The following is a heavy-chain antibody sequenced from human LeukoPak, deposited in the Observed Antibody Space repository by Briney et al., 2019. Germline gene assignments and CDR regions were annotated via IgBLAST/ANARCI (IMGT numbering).Heavy chain of an antibody. D-gene: IGHD3-3*01. V-gene: IGHV3-64*01. J-gene: IGHJ6*03. CDR2: ISSNGGST. CDR3: AKGGYDLGGYMDV. Sequence: HPGGSLRLSCAASGFTFSSYAMHWVRQAPGKGLEYVSAISSNGGSTYYANSVKGRFTISRDNSKNTLYLQMGSLRAEDMAVYYCAKGGYDLGGYMDVWGKGTTVTVPS. CDR1: GFTFSSYA.